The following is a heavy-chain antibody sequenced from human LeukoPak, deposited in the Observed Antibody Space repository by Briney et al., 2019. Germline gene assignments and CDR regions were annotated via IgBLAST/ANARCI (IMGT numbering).Heavy chain of an antibody. CDR3: ARGRGYDFWSGYYDWFDP. D-gene: IGHD3-3*01. J-gene: IGHJ5*02. CDR1: GGTFSSYA. V-gene: IGHV1-69*04. CDR2: IIPIFGIA. Sequence: SVKVSCKASGGTFSSYAISWVRQAPGQGLEWMGRIIPIFGIANYAQKFQGRVTITADKSTSTAYMELSSLRSEDTAVYYCARGRGYDFWSGYYDWFDPWGQGTLVTVSS.